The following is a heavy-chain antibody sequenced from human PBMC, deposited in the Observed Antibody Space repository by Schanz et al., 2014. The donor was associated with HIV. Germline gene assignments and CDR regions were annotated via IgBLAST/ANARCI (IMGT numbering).Heavy chain of an antibody. CDR2: ISYDGSNK. Sequence: VQLLDSGGGLVQPGGSLRLSCAASGFTFSSYGMHWVRQAPGKGLEWVAVISYDGSNKYYADSVKGRFTISRDNSKNTLYLQMNSLRAEDTAVYSCAKDQGGITAAAPALYYYGMDVWGQGTTVTVSS. D-gene: IGHD6-25*01. CDR3: AKDQGGITAAAPALYYYGMDV. V-gene: IGHV3-30*18. CDR1: GFTFSSYG. J-gene: IGHJ6*02.